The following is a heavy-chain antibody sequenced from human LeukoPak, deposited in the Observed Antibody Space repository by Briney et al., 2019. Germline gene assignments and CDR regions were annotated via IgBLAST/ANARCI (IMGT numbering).Heavy chain of an antibody. V-gene: IGHV4-38-2*02. CDR3: ARGYYYGSGSYYLGVDY. J-gene: IGHJ4*02. Sequence: SETLSLTCTVSGYSISSGYYWGWIRQPPGKGLEWIGSIYHSGSTYYNPSLKSRVTISVDTSKNQFSLKLSSVTAADTAVYYCARGYYYGSGSYYLGVDYWGQGTLVTVSS. CDR2: IYHSGST. D-gene: IGHD3-10*01. CDR1: GYSISSGYY.